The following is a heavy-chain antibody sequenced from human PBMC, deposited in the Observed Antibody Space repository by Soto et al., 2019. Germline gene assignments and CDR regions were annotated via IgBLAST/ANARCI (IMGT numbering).Heavy chain of an antibody. CDR3: ASVQNPRRWVDGMDV. V-gene: IGHV3-21*01. CDR2: ISCTTRYSSSSGTRSYM. J-gene: IGHJ6*02. CDR1: GFTLTSYG. D-gene: IGHD6-6*01. Sequence: PGWSLRLSCSASGFTLTSYGMKWVLHAPLNGLEWVSSISCTTRYSSSSGTRSYMYYADSVKGRFIISRDNAKNSLYLEMNSLRVEDTALYYSASVQNPRRWVDGMDVWGQGTTVTDSS.